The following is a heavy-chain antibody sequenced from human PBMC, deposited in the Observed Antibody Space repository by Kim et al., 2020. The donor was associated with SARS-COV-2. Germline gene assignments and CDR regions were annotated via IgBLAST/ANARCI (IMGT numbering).Heavy chain of an antibody. CDR2: ISGGGVST. D-gene: IGHD2-15*01. J-gene: IGHJ4*02. V-gene: IGHV3-23*01. CDR1: GFILNNYA. Sequence: GGSLRLSCAASGFILNNYAMTWVRQAPGKGLEWVSGISGGGVSTYFADSVKGRFAISRDNSKNTLYLQMNSLRVDDTAIYYCATRWRGYWGQGTLVTVSS. CDR3: ATRWRGY.